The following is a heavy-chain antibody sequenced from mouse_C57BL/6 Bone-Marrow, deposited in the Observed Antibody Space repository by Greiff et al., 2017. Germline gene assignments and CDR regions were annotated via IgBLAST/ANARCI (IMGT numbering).Heavy chain of an antibody. CDR1: GFNFSSYG. V-gene: IGHV5-6*02. J-gene: IGHJ2*01. Sequence: EVMLVESGGDLVKPGGSLKLSCAASGFNFSSYGMSWVRQTPDKRLEWVASISSGGSDTYYPDSVKGRFTISRDNAKNTLYLQMSSLKSEDTAKYYCESHFIGPYLDYWGQGTTLTVSS. CDR2: ISSGGSDT. CDR3: ESHFIGPYLDY. D-gene: IGHD2-14*01.